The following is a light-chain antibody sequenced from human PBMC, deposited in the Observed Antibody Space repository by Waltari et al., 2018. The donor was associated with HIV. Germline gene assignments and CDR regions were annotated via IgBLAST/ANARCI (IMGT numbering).Light chain of an antibody. CDR1: QDVGTW. Sequence: DIQMTQSPSSVSASVGDRVTITCRATQDVGTWLAWYQQRPGQAPYLLIYAASHLKSGVPARFSGSGSGTDFNLTISSLQPEDFATYYCHQANTFPYTFGQGTKLEMK. J-gene: IGKJ2*01. CDR3: HQANTFPYT. CDR2: AAS. V-gene: IGKV1-12*01.